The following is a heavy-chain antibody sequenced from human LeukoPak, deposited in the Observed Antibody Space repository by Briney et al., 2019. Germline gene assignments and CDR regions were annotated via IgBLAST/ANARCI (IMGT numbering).Heavy chain of an antibody. Sequence: GGSLRLSCEASGFNFSSFAMSWVRQAPGKGLEWVSTSSGRESSTNYADSVRGRFTISRDNFKSTLFLQMNSLRPDDTAVYYCAKGFSGSYASDFDYWGQGTLVTVSS. D-gene: IGHD1-26*01. CDR3: AKGFSGSYASDFDY. CDR1: GFNFSSFA. CDR2: SSGRESST. J-gene: IGHJ4*02. V-gene: IGHV3-23*01.